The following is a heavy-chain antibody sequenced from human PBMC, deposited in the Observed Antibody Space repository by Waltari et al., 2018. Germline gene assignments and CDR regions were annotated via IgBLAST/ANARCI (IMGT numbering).Heavy chain of an antibody. J-gene: IGHJ4*02. CDR2: IKSKTDGGTT. CDR3: TAPRRYSSGWYVWDNLDY. D-gene: IGHD6-19*01. CDR1: GFTFSNAW. Sequence: EVQLVESGGGLVKPGGSLRLSCAASGFTFSNAWMSWVRQAPGKGLEWVGRIKSKTDGGTTDYAAPVKGRFTISRDDSKNTLYLQMNSLKTEDTAVYYCTAPRRYSSGWYVWDNLDYWGQGTLVTVSS. V-gene: IGHV3-15*01.